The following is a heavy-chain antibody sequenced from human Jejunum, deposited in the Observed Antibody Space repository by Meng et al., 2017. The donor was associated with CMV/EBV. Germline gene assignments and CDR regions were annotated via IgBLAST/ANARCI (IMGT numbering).Heavy chain of an antibody. CDR3: AKDPSREEA. Sequence: EVRRLELGGGLVQLGESLRLSCAASGFTFSNYAMSWVRQAPGKGLEWVSTITTSVDATYYADSVRGRFTISRDNSKNTLNLQMNSLRAEDTAVYYCAKDPSREEAWGQGTLVTVSS. CDR2: ITTSVDAT. V-gene: IGHV3-23*01. J-gene: IGHJ5*02. D-gene: IGHD5-24*01. CDR1: GFTFSNYA.